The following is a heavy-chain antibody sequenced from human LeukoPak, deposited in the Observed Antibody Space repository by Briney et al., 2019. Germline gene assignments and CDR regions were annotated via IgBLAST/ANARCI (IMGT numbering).Heavy chain of an antibody. CDR1: GGSFSGYY. J-gene: IGHJ4*02. CDR2: INHSGST. CDR3: ARRTYYYDSSGYYYSGYFDY. D-gene: IGHD3-22*01. V-gene: IGHV4-34*01. Sequence: PSETLSLTCAVYGGSFSGYYWSWIRQPPGKGLEWIGEINHSGSTNYNPSLKSRATISVDTSKNQFSLKLSSVTAADTAVYYCARRTYYYDSSGYYYSGYFDYWGQGTLVTVSS.